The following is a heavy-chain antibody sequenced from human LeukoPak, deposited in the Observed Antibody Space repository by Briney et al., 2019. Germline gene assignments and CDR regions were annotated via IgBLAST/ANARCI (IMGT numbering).Heavy chain of an antibody. CDR1: GFTISSYW. CDR2: INSDGSST. CDR3: ARCVQGGGYLDYGMDV. Sequence: PGGSLRLSCGATGFTISSYWMHWARQAPGKGLVWVSRINSDGSSTTYADSVKGRFTISRDNAKNSLYLQMNSLRAEDTAVYYCARCVQGGGYLDYGMDVWGQGTTVTVSS. V-gene: IGHV3-74*03. J-gene: IGHJ6*02. D-gene: IGHD3-22*01.